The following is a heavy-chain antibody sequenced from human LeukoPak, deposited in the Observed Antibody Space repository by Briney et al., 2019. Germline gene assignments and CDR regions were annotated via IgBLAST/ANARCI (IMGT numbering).Heavy chain of an antibody. V-gene: IGHV1-24*01. CDR1: GYRLTDLS. CDR3: AIHNYYDSSGLDY. D-gene: IGHD3-22*01. Sequence: ASVKVSCNVAGYRLTDLSMHWVRQAPGKGLEWMGGFDPEDGETIYAQKFQGRVTMTEDTSTDTAYMELSSLRSEDTAVYYCAIHNYYDSSGLDYWGQGTLVTVSS. J-gene: IGHJ4*02. CDR2: FDPEDGET.